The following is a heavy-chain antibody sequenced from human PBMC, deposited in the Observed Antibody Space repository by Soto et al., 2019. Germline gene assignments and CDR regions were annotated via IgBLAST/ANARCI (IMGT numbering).Heavy chain of an antibody. Sequence: SETLSLTCTVSGGSISSCGYYWSWIRQHPGKGLEWIGCVYYSGRTYYNPSLKSRITISVDTSKKHFSLKLSSVTAADTAVYYCASTKDYSSSLDYWGQGILVTVSS. CDR3: ASTKDYSSSLDY. J-gene: IGHJ4*02. V-gene: IGHV4-31*02. D-gene: IGHD6-6*01. CDR1: GGSISSCGYY. CDR2: VYYSGRT.